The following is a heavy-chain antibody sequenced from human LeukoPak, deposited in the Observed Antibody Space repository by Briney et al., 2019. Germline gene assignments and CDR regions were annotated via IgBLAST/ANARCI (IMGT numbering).Heavy chain of an antibody. CDR1: GFTFSSYS. CDR3: AGAMIVVASGPDAFDI. Sequence: GGSLRLSCAASGFTFSSYSMNWVRQAPGKGLEWVSSISSSSSYIYYADSVKGRFTISRDNAKNSLYLQMNSLRAEDTAVYYCAGAMIVVASGPDAFDIWGQGTMVTVSS. D-gene: IGHD3-22*01. J-gene: IGHJ3*02. CDR2: ISSSSSYI. V-gene: IGHV3-21*01.